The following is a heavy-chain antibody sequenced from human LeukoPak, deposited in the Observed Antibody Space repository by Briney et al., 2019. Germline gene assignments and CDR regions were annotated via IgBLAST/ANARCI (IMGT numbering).Heavy chain of an antibody. V-gene: IGHV4-31*03. D-gene: IGHD2-2*02. Sequence: SETLSLTCTVSGGSISSGGYYWSWIRQHPGKGLEWIGYIYYSGSTYYSPSLKSRVTISVDTSKNQFSLKLSSVTAADTAVYYCARSGPNCSSTSCYTPLGMDVWGKGTTVTVSS. CDR2: IYYSGST. J-gene: IGHJ6*03. CDR1: GGSISSGGYY. CDR3: ARSGPNCSSTSCYTPLGMDV.